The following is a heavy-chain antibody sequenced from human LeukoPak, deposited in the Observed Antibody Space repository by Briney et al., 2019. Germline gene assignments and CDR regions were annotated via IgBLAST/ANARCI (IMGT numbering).Heavy chain of an antibody. CDR2: ISGSGGST. CDR3: ARGGYSYGYPVGAFDI. CDR1: GFTFSSYA. J-gene: IGHJ3*02. Sequence: PGGSLRLSCAASGFTFSSYAMSWVRQAPGKGLEWVSAISGSGGSTYYADSVKGRFTISRDNSKNTLYLQMNSLRAEDTAVYYCARGGYSYGYPVGAFDIWGQGTMVTVSS. D-gene: IGHD5-18*01. V-gene: IGHV3-23*01.